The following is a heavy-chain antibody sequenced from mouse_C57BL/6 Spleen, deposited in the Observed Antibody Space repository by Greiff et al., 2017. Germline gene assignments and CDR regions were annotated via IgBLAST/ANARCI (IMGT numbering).Heavy chain of an antibody. D-gene: IGHD2-2*01. CDR3: ARGRGYGAWFAY. CDR2: INPSNGGT. V-gene: IGHV1-53*01. J-gene: IGHJ3*01. CDR1: GYTFTSYW. Sequence: QVQLQQPGTELVKPGASVKLSCKASGYTFTSYWMHWVKQRPGQGLEWIGNINPSNGGTNYNEKFKSKATLTVDKSSSTAYMQLSSLTSEDSAVYWCARGRGYGAWFAYWGQGTLVTVSA.